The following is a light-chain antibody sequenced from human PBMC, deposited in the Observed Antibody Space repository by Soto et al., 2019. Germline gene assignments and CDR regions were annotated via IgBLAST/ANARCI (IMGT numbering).Light chain of an antibody. Sequence: DMQLTQSPSSQSASLGDRFTITCQASQDIGNFLNWYQQKPGKAPKLLIYDVSNLEPGVPSRFSGSGSETDFTLTINNLQPEDVATYYCQQYDNVPPTFGGGTKVEIK. CDR3: QQYDNVPPT. CDR2: DVS. V-gene: IGKV1-33*01. CDR1: QDIGNF. J-gene: IGKJ4*01.